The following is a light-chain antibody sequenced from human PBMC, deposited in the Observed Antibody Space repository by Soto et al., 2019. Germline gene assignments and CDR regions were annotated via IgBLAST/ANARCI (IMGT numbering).Light chain of an antibody. J-gene: IGKJ4*01. CDR3: QQLSLHPLT. V-gene: IGKV1-9*01. CDR1: QTFGSN. CDR2: VAS. Sequence: IPLTQSPSFLSASVRDIVAITCRVSQTFGSNLAWSQQKSGKAPKLLISVASTLLRGVPSRFSGSGSGTDFTLTISSLQPEACATYYCQQLSLHPLTFGGGTKVE.